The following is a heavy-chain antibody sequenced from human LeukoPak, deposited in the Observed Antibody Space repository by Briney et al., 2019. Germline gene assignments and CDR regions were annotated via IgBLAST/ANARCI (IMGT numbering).Heavy chain of an antibody. D-gene: IGHD3-22*01. CDR1: GGSISSSSYY. CDR2: IYYGGST. Sequence: PSETLSLTCTVSGGSISSSSYYWGWIRQPPGTGLEWIGSIYYGGSTYYNPSLKSRVTISVDTSKNQFSLKLSSVTAADTAVYYCARVIVVVTPDAFDIWGQGTMVTVSS. J-gene: IGHJ3*02. CDR3: ARVIVVVTPDAFDI. V-gene: IGHV4-39*07.